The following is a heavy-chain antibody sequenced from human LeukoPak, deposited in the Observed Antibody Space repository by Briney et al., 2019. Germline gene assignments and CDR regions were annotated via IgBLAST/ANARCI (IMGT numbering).Heavy chain of an antibody. V-gene: IGHV1-69*04. D-gene: IGHD3-10*01. J-gene: IGHJ4*02. CDR3: ARGRYYGSGTYYLDAAY. CDR1: GGTFNNYA. CDR2: IIPILGVP. Sequence: SVKVSCKASGGTFNNYAINWVRQAPGQGLEWMGRIIPILGVPDYAQRFQGRVTIAADISTTTAYMELSSLRSEDTAVYYCARGRYYGSGTYYLDAAYWGQGTLVTVSS.